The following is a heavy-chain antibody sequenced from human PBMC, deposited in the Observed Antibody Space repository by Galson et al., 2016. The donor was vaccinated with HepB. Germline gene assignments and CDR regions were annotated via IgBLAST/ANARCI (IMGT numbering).Heavy chain of an antibody. CDR2: ITGRGDSA. J-gene: IGHJ6*02. Sequence: SLRLSCAASGFIFSNYAMSWVRQAPGKGLEWVSTITGRGDSAYYADSVKGRFTISRDNSQNTLFLQMNSLRAEDTAIYYCAKHAEPYYYYGMDVWGQGTTVIVSS. V-gene: IGHV3-23*01. CDR3: AKHAEPYYYYGMDV. D-gene: IGHD1-14*01. CDR1: GFIFSNYA.